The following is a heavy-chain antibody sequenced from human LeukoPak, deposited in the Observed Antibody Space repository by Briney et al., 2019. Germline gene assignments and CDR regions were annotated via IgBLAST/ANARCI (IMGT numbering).Heavy chain of an antibody. CDR1: GYTFTSYP. CDR2: ITTYNGNT. D-gene: IGHD4-17*01. CDR3: AGGYDYGDYVGDFDY. V-gene: IGHV1-18*01. Sequence: GASVKVSCKASGYTFTSYPISWVRQAPGQGLEWMGWITTYNGNTHYAQKLQGRVTMTTETSTSTAYMDLRGLRSDDTAVYYCAGGYDYGDYVGDFDYWGQGTLVTVSS. J-gene: IGHJ4*02.